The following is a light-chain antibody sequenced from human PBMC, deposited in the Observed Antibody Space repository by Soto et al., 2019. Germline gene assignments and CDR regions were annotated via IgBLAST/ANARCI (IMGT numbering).Light chain of an antibody. J-gene: IGLJ1*01. Sequence: QSALAQPASVSGSPGQSITISCTGTISDFVVYNYVSWYQQLPGKAPKLMIYGVSNRPSGVSNRFSGSKSGNTASLTISGLQADDQADYYCSTHTTSGALQVFGYGTNVT. V-gene: IGLV2-14*01. CDR2: GVS. CDR3: STHTTSGALQV. CDR1: ISDFVVYNY.